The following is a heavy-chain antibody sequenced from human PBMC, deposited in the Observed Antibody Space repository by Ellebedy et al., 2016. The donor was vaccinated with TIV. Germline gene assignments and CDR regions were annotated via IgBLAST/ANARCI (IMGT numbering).Heavy chain of an antibody. CDR2: INAGNGNT. V-gene: IGHV1-3*01. CDR1: GYTFTSYA. J-gene: IGHJ4*02. Sequence: AASVKVSCKASGYTFTSYAMHWVRQAPGQRLEWMGWINAGNGNTKYSQKFQGRVTITRDTSASTAYMELSSLRSEDTAVYYCARAGYCTNGVCYTAPFDYWGQGTLVTVSS. CDR3: ARAGYCTNGVCYTAPFDY. D-gene: IGHD2-8*01.